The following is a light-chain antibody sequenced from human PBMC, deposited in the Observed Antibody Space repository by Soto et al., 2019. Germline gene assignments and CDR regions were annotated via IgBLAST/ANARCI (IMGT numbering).Light chain of an antibody. V-gene: IGKV1-39*01. Sequence: DIQMTQSPSSLSASVGDRVTITCRASQSITTYLNWYQQTSGEAPKLLIYAAARLQTGVPSRFSGSGSGTDFTLTISSLPPEDFATYYCQQAYGAPPTFGQGTKVEIK. J-gene: IGKJ1*01. CDR1: QSITTY. CDR2: AAA. CDR3: QQAYGAPPT.